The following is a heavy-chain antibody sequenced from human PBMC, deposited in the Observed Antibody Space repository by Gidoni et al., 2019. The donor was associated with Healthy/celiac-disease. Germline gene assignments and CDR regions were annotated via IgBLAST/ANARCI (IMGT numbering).Heavy chain of an antibody. V-gene: IGHV3-30-3*01. D-gene: IGHD3-22*01. Sequence: QVQLVESGGGVVQPGRSLRLSCAASGFTFSSYAMHWVRQAPGKGLEWVAVISYDGSNKYYADSVKGRFTISRDNSKNTLYLQMNSLRAEDTAVYYCARGSYYYDSSGYLHDYWGQGTLVTVSS. CDR2: ISYDGSNK. J-gene: IGHJ4*02. CDR1: GFTFSSYA. CDR3: ARGSYYYDSSGYLHDY.